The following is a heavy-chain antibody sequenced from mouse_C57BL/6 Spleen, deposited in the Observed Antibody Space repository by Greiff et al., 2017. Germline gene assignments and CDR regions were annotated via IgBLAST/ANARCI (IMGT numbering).Heavy chain of an antibody. D-gene: IGHD2-2*01. J-gene: IGHJ2*01. CDR2: IYPGSGST. Sequence: QVQLQQPGAELVKPGASVKMSCKASGYTFTSYWITWVKQRPGQGLEWIGDIYPGSGSTNYNEKFKSKATLTVDTSSSTAYMQLSSLTSEDSAVYYCARENYGYGRGYYFDYWGQGTTLTVSS. CDR1: GYTFTSYW. V-gene: IGHV1-55*01. CDR3: ARENYGYGRGYYFDY.